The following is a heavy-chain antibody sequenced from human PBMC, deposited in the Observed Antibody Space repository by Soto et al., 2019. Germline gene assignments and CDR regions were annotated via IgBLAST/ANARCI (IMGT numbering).Heavy chain of an antibody. CDR3: ASWDRDPYSSSINFDY. D-gene: IGHD6-13*01. J-gene: IGHJ4*02. CDR2: IYYSGST. Sequence: PSETLSLTCTVSGGSISSSSYYWGWIRQPPGKGLEWIGSIYYSGSTYYSPSLKSRVTISVDTSKNQFSLKLSSVTAADTAVYYCASWDRDPYSSSINFDYWGQGTLVTVSS. V-gene: IGHV4-39*01. CDR1: GGSISSSSYY.